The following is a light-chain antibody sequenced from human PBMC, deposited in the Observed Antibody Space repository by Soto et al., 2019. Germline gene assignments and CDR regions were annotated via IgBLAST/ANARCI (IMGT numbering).Light chain of an antibody. Sequence: IQMTQSPSTLSASVGDRVTITCRASQSIVNWLAWFQQKPGKAPKLLITEASLVESGVPSQFTGSGSGTEFTLTISYLQPDGFATYYCQLYDSFPRTFGQGTKVEIK. CDR2: EAS. V-gene: IGKV1-5*03. CDR1: QSIVNW. CDR3: QLYDSFPRT. J-gene: IGKJ1*01.